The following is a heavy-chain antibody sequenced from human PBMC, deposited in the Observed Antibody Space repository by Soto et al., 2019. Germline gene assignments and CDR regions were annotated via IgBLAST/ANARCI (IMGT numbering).Heavy chain of an antibody. J-gene: IGHJ4*02. V-gene: IGHV1-3*01. Sequence: ASVKVSCKASGYTFTSYAMHWVRQAPGQRLEWMGWINAGNGNTKYSQKFQGRVTITRDTSASTAYMELSSLRSEDTAVYYCARALRWNYAPVDYWGQGTLVTVSS. CDR1: GYTFTSYA. CDR2: INAGNGNT. CDR3: ARALRWNYAPVDY. D-gene: IGHD1-7*01.